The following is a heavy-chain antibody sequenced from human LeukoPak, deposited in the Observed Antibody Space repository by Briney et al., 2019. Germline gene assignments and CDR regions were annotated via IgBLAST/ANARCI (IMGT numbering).Heavy chain of an antibody. V-gene: IGHV3-66*01. CDR3: AKAPYYYDSSGYPTSFDY. CDR2: IYSGGST. J-gene: IGHJ4*02. D-gene: IGHD3-22*01. CDR1: GFTFSSYP. Sequence: PGGSLRLSCAASGFTFSSYPMNWVRQAPGKGLEWVSVIYSGGSTYYADSVKGRFTISRDNSKNTLYLQMNSLRAEDTAVYYCAKAPYYYDSSGYPTSFDYWGQGTLVTVSS.